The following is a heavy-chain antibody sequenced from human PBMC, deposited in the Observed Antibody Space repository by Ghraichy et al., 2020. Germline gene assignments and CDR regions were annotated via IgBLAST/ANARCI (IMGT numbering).Heavy chain of an antibody. D-gene: IGHD2-15*01. CDR1: GGSISSSSYY. CDR3: ARHVRCSGGSCSGWFDP. J-gene: IGHJ5*02. V-gene: IGHV4-39*01. Sequence: SQTLSLTCTVSGGSISSSSYYWGWIRQPPGKGLEWIGSIYYSGSTYYNPSLKSRVTISVDTSKNQFSLKLSSVTAAATAVYYCARHVRCSGGSCSGWFDPWGQGTLVTVSS. CDR2: IYYSGST.